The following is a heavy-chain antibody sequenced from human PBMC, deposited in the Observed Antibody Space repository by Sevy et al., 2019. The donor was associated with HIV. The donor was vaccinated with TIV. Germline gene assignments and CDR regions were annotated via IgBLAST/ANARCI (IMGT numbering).Heavy chain of an antibody. D-gene: IGHD5-18*01. J-gene: IGHJ4*02. CDR2: INPNSGGT. Sequence: ASVKVSCKASGYTFTIYSMHWVRQAPGQGLEWMGWINPNSGGTNFAQKFQGRVTMTRDTSISTAYMELNRLRSDDTAVYYCAGDLGRAYTYGFNYWGQGTLVTVSS. V-gene: IGHV1-2*02. CDR1: GYTFTIYS. CDR3: AGDLGRAYTYGFNY.